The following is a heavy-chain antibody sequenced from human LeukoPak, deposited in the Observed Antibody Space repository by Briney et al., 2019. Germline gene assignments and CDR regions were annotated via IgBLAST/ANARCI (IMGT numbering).Heavy chain of an antibody. J-gene: IGHJ1*01. CDR2: IIPILGIA. V-gene: IGHV1-69*04. D-gene: IGHD2-2*01. CDR3: ARGGGDIVVVPAAMRGMAEHFQH. CDR1: GGTFSSYA. Sequence: SVKVSCKASGGTFSSYAISWVRQAPGQGLEWMGRIIPILGIANYAQKFQGRVTITADESTSTAYMELSSLRSEDTAVYYCARGGGDIVVVPAAMRGMAEHFQHWGQGTLVTVSS.